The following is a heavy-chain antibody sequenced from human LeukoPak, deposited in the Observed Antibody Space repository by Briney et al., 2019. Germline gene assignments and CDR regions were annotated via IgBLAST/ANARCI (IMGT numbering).Heavy chain of an antibody. Sequence: SGGSLRLSCAASGFTFSNFGMHWVRQAPGKGLVWVSHINSDGSSTSYADSVKGRFTISRDNAKNTLYLQMNSLRAEDTAVYYCARRIAAAAAPYYFDYWGQGTLVTVSS. CDR1: GFTFSNFG. J-gene: IGHJ4*02. V-gene: IGHV3-74*01. D-gene: IGHD6-13*01. CDR2: INSDGSST. CDR3: ARRIAAAAAPYYFDY.